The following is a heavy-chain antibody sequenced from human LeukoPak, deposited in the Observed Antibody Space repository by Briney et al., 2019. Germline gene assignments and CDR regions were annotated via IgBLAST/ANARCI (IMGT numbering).Heavy chain of an antibody. D-gene: IGHD3-22*01. CDR3: ARVPYYYDSSGYYSNDY. CDR1: GYTFTGYY. V-gene: IGHV1-2*02. J-gene: IGHJ4*02. Sequence: ASVKVSCKASGYTFTGYYMHWVRQAPGQGLEWMGWINPNSGGTNYAQKFQGRVTMTRDTSISTAYMVLSRLRSDDTAVYYCARVPYYYDSSGYYSNDYWGQGTLVTVSS. CDR2: INPNSGGT.